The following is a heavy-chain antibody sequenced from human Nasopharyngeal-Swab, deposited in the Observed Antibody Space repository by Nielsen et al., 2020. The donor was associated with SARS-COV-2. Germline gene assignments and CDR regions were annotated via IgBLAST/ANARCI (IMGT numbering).Heavy chain of an antibody. CDR2: IKQDGSEK. CDR3: ERVRREDDRLTGYYAEDGMDV. J-gene: IGHJ6*02. Sequence: WIRQPPGKGLEWVANIKQDGSEKYYVDSVKGRFTISRDNAKNSLYLQMNSLRAEDTAVYYCERVRREDDRLTGYYAEDGMDVWGQGTTVTVSS. V-gene: IGHV3-7*01. D-gene: IGHD3-9*01.